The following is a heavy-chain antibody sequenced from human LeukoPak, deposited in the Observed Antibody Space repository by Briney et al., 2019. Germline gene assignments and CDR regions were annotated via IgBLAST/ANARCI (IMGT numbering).Heavy chain of an antibody. D-gene: IGHD6-6*01. CDR1: GFTCSRFW. CDR3: AARAIAARPYYLDY. J-gene: IGHJ4*02. CDR2: KNQDGSEK. V-gene: IGHV3-7*01. Sequence: PGGSLRLPCAASGFTCSRFWMSWVRQAPGKGREWVDNKNQDGSEKYYVDSVKGRFTISRDNAKNSLHLQMNSLTAEDAAVYYCAARAIAARPYYLDYWGQGTLVTVSS.